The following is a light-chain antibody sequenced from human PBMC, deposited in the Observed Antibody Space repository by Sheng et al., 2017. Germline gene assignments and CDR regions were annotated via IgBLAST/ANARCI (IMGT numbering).Light chain of an antibody. J-gene: IGKJ3*01. CDR2: GAS. CDR1: QSVDNY. V-gene: IGKV3-20*01. Sequence: EIVLTQSPATLSLSPGERATLSCRASQSVDNYLAWYQQKPGQAPRLLIYGASTRATAIPARFSGSGSGTDFTLTISRLEPEDFAVFYCLHYGASSYTFGPGTKLDVK. CDR3: LHYGASSYT.